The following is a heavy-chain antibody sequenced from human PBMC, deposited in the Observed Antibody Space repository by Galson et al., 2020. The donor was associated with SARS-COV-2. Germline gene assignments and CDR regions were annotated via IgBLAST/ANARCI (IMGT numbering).Heavy chain of an antibody. J-gene: IGHJ6*02. CDR2: MSGGSTT. V-gene: IGHV3-23*01. D-gene: IGHD1-1*01. CDR1: GFSFSTYA. Sequence: GESLKISCAVSGFSFSTYAVMWVRQAPGKGLEWVSTMSGGSTTYYADSVKCRFIISRDDSKKTLYLQMNNVGAEDTAVYFCARDPGTTSYKYAMDVWGQGTTVTVSS. CDR3: ARDPGTTSYKYAMDV.